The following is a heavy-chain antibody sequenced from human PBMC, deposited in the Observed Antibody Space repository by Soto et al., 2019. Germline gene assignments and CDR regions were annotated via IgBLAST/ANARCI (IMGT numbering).Heavy chain of an antibody. Sequence: PGGSLRLSCAASGFTFSSYSMNWVRQAPGKGLEWVSSISSSSSYIYYADSVKGRFTISRDNAKNSLYLQMNSLRAEDTAVYYCARALRWLQLGYYYYGMDVWGQGTTVTVS. CDR3: ARALRWLQLGYYYYGMDV. CDR2: ISSSSSYI. CDR1: GFTFSSYS. V-gene: IGHV3-21*01. J-gene: IGHJ6*02. D-gene: IGHD5-12*01.